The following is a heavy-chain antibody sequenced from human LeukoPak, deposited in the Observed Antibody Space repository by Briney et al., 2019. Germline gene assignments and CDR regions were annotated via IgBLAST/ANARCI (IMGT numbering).Heavy chain of an antibody. CDR2: IHNSGST. D-gene: IGHD3-22*01. CDR3: AREIRAYYYDSSGYDPPNWFDP. Sequence: SETLSLTCTVSGGSVSSYYWSWIRQPPGKGLEWIGYIHNSGSTNYNASLKSRVTISADTSKNQFSLKLSSVTAANTALYYCAREIRAYYYDSSGYDPPNWFDPWGQGTLVTVSS. V-gene: IGHV4-59*02. CDR1: GGSVSSYY. J-gene: IGHJ5*02.